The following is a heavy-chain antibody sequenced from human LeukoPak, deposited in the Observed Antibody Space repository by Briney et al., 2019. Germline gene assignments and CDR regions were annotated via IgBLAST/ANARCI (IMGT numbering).Heavy chain of an antibody. CDR1: GFTFSSYG. J-gene: IGHJ5*02. V-gene: IGHV3-30*02. CDR3: AKDLDKRVPWFDP. D-gene: IGHD3/OR15-3a*01. CDR2: IRYDGSNK. Sequence: GGSLRLSCAASGFTFSSYGMHWVRQAPGKGLEWVAFIRYDGSNKYYADSVKGRFTISRDNSKNTLYLQMNSLRPEDTAVYYCAKDLDKRVPWFDPWGQGTLVSVSS.